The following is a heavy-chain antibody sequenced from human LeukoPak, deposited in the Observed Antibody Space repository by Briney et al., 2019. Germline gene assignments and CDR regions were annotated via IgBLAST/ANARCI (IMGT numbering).Heavy chain of an antibody. Sequence: ASVKVSCKASGYTFTGYYMHWVRQAPGQGLEWMGRINPNSGGTNYAQKFQGRVTMTRDTSISTAYMELSRLRYDDTAVYYCARDKYYDYVWGSYRPDYWGQETLVTVSS. CDR2: INPNSGGT. D-gene: IGHD3-16*02. CDR1: GYTFTGYY. V-gene: IGHV1-2*06. J-gene: IGHJ4*02. CDR3: ARDKYYDYVWGSYRPDY.